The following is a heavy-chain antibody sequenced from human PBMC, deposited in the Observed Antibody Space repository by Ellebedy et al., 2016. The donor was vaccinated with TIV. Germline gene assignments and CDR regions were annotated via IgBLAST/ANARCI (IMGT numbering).Heavy chain of an antibody. D-gene: IGHD3-10*01. CDR1: GFSFNSYT. CDR3: ARDWLWNVVNRGGVARPGAFDL. V-gene: IGHV3-21*06. J-gene: IGHJ3*01. CDR2: ISATSSYR. Sequence: PGGSLRLSCAASGFSFNSYTMNWVRQAPGKGLEWVSLISATSSYRSYAESLKGRFTIARDNAKNSLYLQMDSLRAEDTAVYYCARDWLWNVVNRGGVARPGAFDLWGQGTMVTVSA.